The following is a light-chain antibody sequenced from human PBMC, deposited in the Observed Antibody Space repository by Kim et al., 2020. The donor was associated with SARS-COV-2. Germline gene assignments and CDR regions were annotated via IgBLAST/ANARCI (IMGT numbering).Light chain of an antibody. CDR2: GAS. CDR1: QSVSSSY. CDR3: QQYSSSPWT. Sequence: EIVLTQSPGTPSLSPGERATLSCRASQSVSSSYLSWYQQKPGQAPRLLIDGASSRATVIPNRCSSGGAGTDSTTIISRLEPEDFAVYYWQQYSSSPWTFGEGTKVDIK. V-gene: IGKV3-20*01. J-gene: IGKJ1*01.